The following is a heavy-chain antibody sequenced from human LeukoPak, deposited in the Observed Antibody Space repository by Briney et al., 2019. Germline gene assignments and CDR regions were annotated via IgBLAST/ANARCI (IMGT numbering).Heavy chain of an antibody. V-gene: IGHV4-39*01. J-gene: IGHJ6*02. D-gene: IGHD6-19*01. CDR2: IYYPGTT. CDR1: GGSIGSSGFY. CDR3: GRHVSSGWDYFNGLDV. Sequence: PSETLSLTCKASGGSIGSSGFYWGWFRQPPGKGLEWIGSIYYPGTTHYNPSLESRVTISVDTSKWQVFLTLRSVTATDTAVYYCGRHVSSGWDYFNGLDVWGQGTAVTVSS.